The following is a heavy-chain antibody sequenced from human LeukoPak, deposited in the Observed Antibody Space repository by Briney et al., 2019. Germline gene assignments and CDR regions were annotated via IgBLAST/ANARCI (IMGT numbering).Heavy chain of an antibody. CDR2: INPSGGST. V-gene: IGHV1-46*03. Sequence: GASVKVSSKASGYTFTSYYMHWVRQAPGQGLEWMGIINPSGGSTSYAQKFQGRVTMTRDTSTSTVYMELSSLRSEDTAVYYCARALYGDHFDYWGQGTLVTVSS. J-gene: IGHJ4*02. D-gene: IGHD4-17*01. CDR1: GYTFTSYY. CDR3: ARALYGDHFDY.